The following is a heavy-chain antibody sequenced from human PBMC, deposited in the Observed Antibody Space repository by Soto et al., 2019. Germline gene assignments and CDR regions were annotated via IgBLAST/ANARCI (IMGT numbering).Heavy chain of an antibody. CDR3: ARVYNGGSCKYFDY. V-gene: IGHV4-30-2*01. CDR1: GGSISSGGYS. D-gene: IGHD2-15*01. Sequence: PSETLSLTCAVSGGSISSGGYSWSWIRQPPGKGLEWIGYIYHSGSTYYNPSLKSRVTISVDRSKNQFSLKLSSVTAADTAVYYCARVYNGGSCKYFDYWGQGTLVTVSS. CDR2: IYHSGST. J-gene: IGHJ4*02.